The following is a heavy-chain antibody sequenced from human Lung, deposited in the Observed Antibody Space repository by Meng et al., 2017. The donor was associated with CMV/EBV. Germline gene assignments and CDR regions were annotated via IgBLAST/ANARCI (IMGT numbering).Heavy chain of an antibody. CDR3: ARGMLPNFDAFDI. CDR2: ISSSGSTI. Sequence: GGSLRLSCAASGFTFSSYEMNWVRQAPGKGLEWVSYISSSGSTIYYADSVKGRFTISRDNAKNSLYLQMNSLRAEDTAVYYCARGMLPNFDAFDIWGQGTMVTVSS. V-gene: IGHV3-48*03. D-gene: IGHD2-8*01. CDR1: GFTFSSYE. J-gene: IGHJ3*02.